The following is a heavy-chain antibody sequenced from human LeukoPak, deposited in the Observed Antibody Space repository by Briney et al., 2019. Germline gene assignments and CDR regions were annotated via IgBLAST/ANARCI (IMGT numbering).Heavy chain of an antibody. Sequence: GGSLRLSCAASGFTFSSYWMSWVRQAPGKGLEWVANIKQDGSEKYYADSVKGRFTISRDNSKNTLYLQMNSLRAEDTAVYYCAREAVATIGTLDYWGQGTLVTVSS. D-gene: IGHD5-12*01. J-gene: IGHJ4*02. CDR2: IKQDGSEK. CDR3: AREAVATIGTLDY. CDR1: GFTFSSYW. V-gene: IGHV3-7*01.